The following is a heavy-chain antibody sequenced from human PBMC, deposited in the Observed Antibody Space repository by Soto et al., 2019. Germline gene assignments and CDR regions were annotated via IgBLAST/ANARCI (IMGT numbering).Heavy chain of an antibody. D-gene: IGHD3-3*01. CDR2: ISNDGTNK. Sequence: QVQLEESGGGVVQPGRSLRLSCVGTGFTFSSYAMHWVRQAPGKGLEWVAVISNDGTNKYYADSVEGRITISRDNSKNTLYLQMHSLRSEDTAGYYCARGTTLAIFDYGMDVWGQGATVTVSS. J-gene: IGHJ6*02. CDR1: GFTFSSYA. CDR3: ARGTTLAIFDYGMDV. V-gene: IGHV3-30-3*01.